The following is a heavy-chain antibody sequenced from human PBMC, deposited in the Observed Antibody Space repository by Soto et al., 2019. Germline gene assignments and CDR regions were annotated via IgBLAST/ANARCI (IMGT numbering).Heavy chain of an antibody. J-gene: IGHJ4*02. CDR3: XXXXXXXXVQYYFDY. CDR2: IYWDDDK. V-gene: IGHV2-5*02. Sequence: QITLKESGPTLVKPTQTLTLTCTFSGFSLSTSGVGVGWIRQPPGKALEWLALIYWDDDKRYSPSLKSRLTHTKXTSXXXXXXXXXXXXXXXXXXXXXXXXXXXXXVQYYFDYWGQGTLVTVSS. CDR1: GFSLSTSGVG.